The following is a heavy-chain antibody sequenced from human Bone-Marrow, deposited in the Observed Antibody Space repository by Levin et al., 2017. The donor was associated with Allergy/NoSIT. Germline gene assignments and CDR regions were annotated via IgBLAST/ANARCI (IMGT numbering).Heavy chain of an antibody. J-gene: IGHJ5*02. CDR2: LYLSGTN. V-gene: IGHV4-30-2*01. CDR3: ARGWETGKTSGDYFDP. CDR1: GGSITNDAYS. Sequence: SETLSLTCAVSGGSITNDAYSWTWIRQPPGRGLEWIGYLYLSGTNSYNPSLKSRVAISGDTSKNQFSLKLTSVTAADSAVYFCARGWETGKTSGDYFDPWGQGTLVTVSS. D-gene: IGHD1-1*01.